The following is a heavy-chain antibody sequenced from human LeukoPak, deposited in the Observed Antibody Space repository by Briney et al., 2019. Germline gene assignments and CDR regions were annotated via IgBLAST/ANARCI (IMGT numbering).Heavy chain of an antibody. J-gene: IGHJ5*02. D-gene: IGHD3-3*01. CDR3: ASSGVAINWFDP. CDR1: GGSISSYY. CDR2: IYYSGST. Sequence: SETLSLTCTVSGGSISSYYWSWIRQPPGKGLEWIGYIYYSGSTNYNPSLKSRVTISEDTSKNQFSLKLSSVTAADTAVYYCASSGVAINWFDPWGQGTLVTVSS. V-gene: IGHV4-59*12.